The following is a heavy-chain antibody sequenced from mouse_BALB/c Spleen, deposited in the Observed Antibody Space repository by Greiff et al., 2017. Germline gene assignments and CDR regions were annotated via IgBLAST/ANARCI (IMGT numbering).Heavy chain of an antibody. CDR3: ASYGYDGGAY. CDR1: GFTFSSYG. D-gene: IGHD2-2*01. V-gene: IGHV5-6-3*01. CDR2: INSNGGST. J-gene: IGHJ3*01. Sequence: EVQVVESGGGLVQPGGSLILSCAASGFTFSSYGMSWVRQTPDKRLELVATINSNGGSTYYPDSVKGRFTISRDNAKNTLYLQMSSLKSEDTAMYYCASYGYDGGAYWGQGTLVTVSA.